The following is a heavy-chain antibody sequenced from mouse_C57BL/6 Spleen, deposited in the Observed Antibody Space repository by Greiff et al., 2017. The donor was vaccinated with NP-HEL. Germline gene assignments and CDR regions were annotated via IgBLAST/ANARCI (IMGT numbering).Heavy chain of an antibody. CDR3: ARSRDYGSSYDY. V-gene: IGHV1-82*01. Sequence: VQLQQSGPELVKPGASVKISCKASGYAFSSSWVNWVKQRPGKGLEWIGRIYPGDGDTNYNGKFKGKATLTADKSSSTAYMQLSSLTSEDSAVYFCARSRDYGSSYDYWGQGTTLTVSS. J-gene: IGHJ2*01. CDR2: IYPGDGDT. D-gene: IGHD1-1*01. CDR1: GYAFSSSW.